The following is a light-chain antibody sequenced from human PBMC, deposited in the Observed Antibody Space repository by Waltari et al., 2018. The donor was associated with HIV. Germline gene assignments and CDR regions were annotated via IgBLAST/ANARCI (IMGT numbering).Light chain of an antibody. CDR2: RDN. CDR3: ATWDISLSAVV. CDR1: SNNVGNHA. Sequence: QAGLTQPPSVSKGMRQTATLTCTGTSNNVGNHAAAWLQQHQGHPPKLLSYRDNKRPSGISERFSASRSGNTASLTITGVQPEDEADYFCATWDISLSAVVFGGGTTLTVL. J-gene: IGLJ2*01. V-gene: IGLV10-54*04.